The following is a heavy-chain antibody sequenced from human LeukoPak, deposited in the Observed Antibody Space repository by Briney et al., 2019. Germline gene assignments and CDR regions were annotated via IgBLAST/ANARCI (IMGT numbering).Heavy chain of an antibody. V-gene: IGHV4-59*01. CDR1: SGSISSYY. J-gene: IGHJ4*02. CDR3: ARGAYNSYFDY. D-gene: IGHD1-20*01. CDR2: IYYSGST. Sequence: SETLSLTCTVSSGSISSYYWSWIRQPPGKGLEWIGYIYYSGSTNYNPSLKSRVTISVDTSKNQFSLKLSSVTAADTAVYYCARGAYNSYFDYWGQGTLVTVSS.